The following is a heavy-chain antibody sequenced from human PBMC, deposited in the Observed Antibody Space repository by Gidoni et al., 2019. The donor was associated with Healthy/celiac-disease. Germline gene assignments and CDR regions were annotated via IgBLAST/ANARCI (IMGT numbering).Heavy chain of an antibody. CDR1: GFSLSTSGMC. Sequence: QVTLRESGPALVQPTQTLTLTCTFSGFSLSTSGMCVSWIRQPPGKALEWLALIDWDDDKYYSTSLKTRLTISKDTSKNQVVLTMTNMDPVDTATYYCARGYSSGQAPFIDFDYWGQGTLVTVSS. CDR2: IDWDDDK. V-gene: IGHV2-70*01. D-gene: IGHD6-19*01. CDR3: ARGYSSGQAPFIDFDY. J-gene: IGHJ4*02.